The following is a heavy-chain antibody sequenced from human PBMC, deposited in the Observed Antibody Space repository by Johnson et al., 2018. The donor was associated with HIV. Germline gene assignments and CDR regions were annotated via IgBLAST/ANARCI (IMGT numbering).Heavy chain of an antibody. D-gene: IGHD3-10*01. Sequence: QVHLVESGGGVVQPGRSLRLSCAASGFTFSSYAMHWVRQAPGKGLEWVAVISYDGSNKYYADSVKGRFTISRDNSKNTLYLQMNNLRPEDTALYYCARRFWFRNLYDAFDIWGQGTMVTVSS. CDR3: ARRFWFRNLYDAFDI. CDR1: GFTFSSYA. J-gene: IGHJ3*02. CDR2: ISYDGSNK. V-gene: IGHV3-30*14.